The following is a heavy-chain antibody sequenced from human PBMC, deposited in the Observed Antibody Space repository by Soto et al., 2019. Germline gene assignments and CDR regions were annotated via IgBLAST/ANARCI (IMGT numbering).Heavy chain of an antibody. CDR2: ISSSGSTI. V-gene: IGHV3-11*01. CDR3: AGVNGQYYYGMDV. J-gene: IGHJ6*02. CDR1: GFTFSDYY. Sequence: QVQLVESGGGLVKPGGSLRLSCAASGFTFSDYYMSWIRQAPGKGLEWVSDISSSGSTIYYADAVKGRFTIYRDNAKNSLYLQMNSLRAEDTAMYYCAGVNGQYYYGMDVWGQGTTVTVSS. D-gene: IGHD1-1*01.